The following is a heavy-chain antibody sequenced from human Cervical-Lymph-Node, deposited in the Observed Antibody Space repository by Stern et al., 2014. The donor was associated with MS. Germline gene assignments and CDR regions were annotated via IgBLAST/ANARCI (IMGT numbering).Heavy chain of an antibody. D-gene: IGHD6-13*01. V-gene: IGHV1-69*19. Sequence: VQLVESGAEVKKPGSSVKVSCKTSGGTFTSYGITWERQASGQGLEWMGWIIPTLGTVNYAQKFQDRITITADYSTNTVDMELTSLRSEDTAVYYCARINRDRSSWYDYWGQGTLVTVSS. CDR2: IIPTLGTV. CDR1: GGTFTSYG. CDR3: ARINRDRSSWYDY. J-gene: IGHJ4*02.